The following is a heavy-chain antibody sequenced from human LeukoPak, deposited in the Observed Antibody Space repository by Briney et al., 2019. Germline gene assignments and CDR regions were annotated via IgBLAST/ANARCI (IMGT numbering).Heavy chain of an antibody. D-gene: IGHD6-13*01. CDR3: ARDPYSSSWYAKDYYYYMDV. CDR1: GYTFTSYA. V-gene: IGHV7-4-1*02. J-gene: IGHJ6*03. Sequence: ASVKVSCKASGYTFTSYAMNWVRQAPGQGLEWMGWISTNTGNPTYAQGFTGRFVFSLDTSVSTAYLQISSLKAEDTAVYYCARDPYSSSWYAKDYYYYMDVWGKGTTVTVSS. CDR2: ISTNTGNP.